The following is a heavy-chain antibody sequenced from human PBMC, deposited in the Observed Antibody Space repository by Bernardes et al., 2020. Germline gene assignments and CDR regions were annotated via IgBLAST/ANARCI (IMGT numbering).Heavy chain of an antibody. J-gene: IGHJ4*02. D-gene: IGHD3-10*01. Sequence: SETLSLTCTVSGGSILSSSYYWGWIRQPPGKGLEWIGSIYYSGSTYYNPSLKSRLTISVDTSKNHFSLRLNSVTAADTAVYYCATQDGSGSYMPEYWGQGTLVTVSS. CDR1: GGSILSSSYY. CDR2: IYYSGST. V-gene: IGHV4-39*02. CDR3: ATQDGSGSYMPEY.